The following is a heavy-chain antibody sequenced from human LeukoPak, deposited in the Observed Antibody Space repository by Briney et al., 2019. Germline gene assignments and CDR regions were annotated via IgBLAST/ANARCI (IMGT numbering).Heavy chain of an antibody. CDR3: ASASSGSWDQYFDY. J-gene: IGHJ4*02. V-gene: IGHV4-59*01. Sequence: SETLSLTCTVSGGSISGYYWSWIRQPPGKGLEWIGYIYYSGSTNYNPSLKSRVTISVDTSKNQFSLKLSSVTAADTALYYCASASSGSWDQYFDYWGQGTLVTVSS. D-gene: IGHD6-19*01. CDR1: GGSISGYY. CDR2: IYYSGST.